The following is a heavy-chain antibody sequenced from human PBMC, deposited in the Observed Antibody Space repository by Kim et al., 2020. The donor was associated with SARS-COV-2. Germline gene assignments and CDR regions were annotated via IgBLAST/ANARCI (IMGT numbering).Heavy chain of an antibody. V-gene: IGHV1-24*01. Sequence: ASVKVSCKVSGYTLTELSMHWVRQAPGKGLEWMGGFDPEDGETIYAQKFQGRVTMTEDTSTDTAYMELSSLRSEDTAVYYCATGGNNLLWFGELLNDWGQGTLVTVSS. D-gene: IGHD3-10*01. CDR2: FDPEDGET. CDR1: GYTLTELS. J-gene: IGHJ4*02. CDR3: ATGGNNLLWFGELLND.